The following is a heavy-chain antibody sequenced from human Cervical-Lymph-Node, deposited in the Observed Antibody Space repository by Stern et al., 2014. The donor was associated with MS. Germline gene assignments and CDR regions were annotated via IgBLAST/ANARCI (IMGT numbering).Heavy chain of an antibody. CDR2: IRGSGGSI. J-gene: IGHJ6*02. V-gene: IGHV3-23*04. CDR1: GFTFNKYA. CDR3: AKQYFDSSGYSYYYGMDV. D-gene: IGHD3-22*01. Sequence: VQLVESGGDLVQPGGSLRLSCAASGFTFNKYAMNWVRQAPGKGLEWVSTIRGSGGSIYYAASVKGRFTISRDNSENTLYLQMHSLRAEDTAIYYCAKQYFDSSGYSYYYGMDVWGQGTTVTVSS.